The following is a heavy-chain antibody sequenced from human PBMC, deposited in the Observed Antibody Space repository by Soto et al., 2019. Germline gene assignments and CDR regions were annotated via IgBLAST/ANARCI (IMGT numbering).Heavy chain of an antibody. J-gene: IGHJ4*02. CDR3: ARHSLVEMATINYFDY. CDR1: GGSVRSCSDG. CDR2: IYYSGST. V-gene: IGHV4-39*01. Sequence: PSQTLSLRSTVSGGSVRSCSDGWGWNQQPPGKGLEWIGSIYYSGSTYYNPSLKSRVTISVDTSKNQFSLKLSSVTAADTAVYYCARHSLVEMATINYFDYWGQGTLVTVSS. D-gene: IGHD5-12*01.